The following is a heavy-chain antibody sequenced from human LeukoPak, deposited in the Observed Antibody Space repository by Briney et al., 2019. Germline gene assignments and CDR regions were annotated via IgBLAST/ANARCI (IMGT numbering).Heavy chain of an antibody. D-gene: IGHD3-22*01. CDR3: ATSRRHYYDSSGSGGVDY. CDR2: INRSGST. J-gene: IGHJ4*02. CDR1: GGSFSGHY. V-gene: IGHV4-34*01. Sequence: SETLSLTCAVSGGSFSGHYWSWFRQPPGKGLEWIGEINRSGSTNYNPSLKSRVTIPLDTSKNKSPLMQSSVPAADTAAYYYATSRRHYYDSSGSGGVDYWGQGTLVTVSS.